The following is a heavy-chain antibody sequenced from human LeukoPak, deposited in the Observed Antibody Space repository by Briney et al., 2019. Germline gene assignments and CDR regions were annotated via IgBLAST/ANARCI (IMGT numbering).Heavy chain of an antibody. D-gene: IGHD3-3*01. Sequence: PGGSLRLSCAASGFTFSSYAMSWVRQAPGKGLEWVSAISGSGGSTYYADSVKGRFTISRDNSKNTLYLQMNSLRAEDTAVYYCAKALFTVKTIFGVVFDYWGQGTPVTVSS. CDR1: GFTFSSYA. CDR2: ISGSGGST. CDR3: AKALFTVKTIFGVVFDY. J-gene: IGHJ4*02. V-gene: IGHV3-23*01.